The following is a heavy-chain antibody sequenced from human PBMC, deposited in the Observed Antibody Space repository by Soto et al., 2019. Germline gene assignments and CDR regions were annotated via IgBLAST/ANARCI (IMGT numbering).Heavy chain of an antibody. CDR3: ARVRGYSYGVYYYYTMDV. V-gene: IGHV4-34*01. Sequence: PSETMRLTCAVYGGSFSDYYWSWIRPPPGKGLEWIGEINHSGSTNYNTSLKSRVTISVDTSKNQFSLKLTSVTAADTAVYYCARVRGYSYGVYYYYTMDVWGQGTTVT. CDR1: GGSFSDYY. CDR2: INHSGST. D-gene: IGHD5-18*01. J-gene: IGHJ6*02.